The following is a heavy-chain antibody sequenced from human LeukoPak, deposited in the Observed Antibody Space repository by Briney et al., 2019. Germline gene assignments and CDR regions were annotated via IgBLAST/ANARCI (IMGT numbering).Heavy chain of an antibody. CDR2: VFAGVSDA. J-gene: IGHJ4*02. Sequence: GESLKISCQSSGYTFPKYWIGWVRQMPGKGLEWMGIVFAGVSDARYSPSLQGQVTISVDKSIDTAYLQWSSLKASENAVYYCALAVDGNFFFDYWGQGTLVAVSS. CDR1: GYTFPKYW. CDR3: ALAVDGNFFFDY. V-gene: IGHV5-51*01. D-gene: IGHD6-19*01.